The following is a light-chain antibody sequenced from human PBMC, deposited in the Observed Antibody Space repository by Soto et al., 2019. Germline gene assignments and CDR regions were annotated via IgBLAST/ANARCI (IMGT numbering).Light chain of an antibody. CDR3: QVWDSSSDHAV. J-gene: IGLJ7*01. Sequence: SYELTQPPSVSVAPGTTARVTCGGNNIGSKSVHWYQQRPGQAPVLVIYYDSDRPSGIPERFSGSNSGNTATLTISRVEAGDEAEYYCQVWDSSSDHAVFGGGTQLTVL. V-gene: IGLV3-21*04. CDR2: YDS. CDR1: NIGSKS.